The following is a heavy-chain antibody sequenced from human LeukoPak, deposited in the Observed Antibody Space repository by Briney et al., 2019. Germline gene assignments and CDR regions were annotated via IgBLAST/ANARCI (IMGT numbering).Heavy chain of an antibody. V-gene: IGHV3-23*01. CDR3: AKEIYGDPTGGRFQH. J-gene: IGHJ1*01. Sequence: GGTLRLSCAASGFTISTYGMNWVRQAPGKGLEWVSVISGSGGSTYYADSVEGRFTVSRDNSKNTLYLQMNSLRAEDTAVFYCAKEIYGDPTGGRFQHWGQGTLVTVSS. CDR2: ISGSGGST. CDR1: GFTISTYG. D-gene: IGHD4-17*01.